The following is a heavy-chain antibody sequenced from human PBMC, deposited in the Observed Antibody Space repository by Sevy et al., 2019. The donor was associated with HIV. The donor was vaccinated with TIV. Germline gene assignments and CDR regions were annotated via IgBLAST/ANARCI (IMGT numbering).Heavy chain of an antibody. CDR2: INPNSGGT. Sequence: ASVKVSCKASGYTFTGYYMHWVRQAPGQGLEWMGRINPNSGGTNYAQKFQVRVTMTRDTSISTAYMELSRLRSDDTAVYYCARFEGRIAAAGTRYYGMDVWGQGTTVTVSS. V-gene: IGHV1-2*06. CDR1: GYTFTGYY. D-gene: IGHD6-13*01. J-gene: IGHJ6*02. CDR3: ARFEGRIAAAGTRYYGMDV.